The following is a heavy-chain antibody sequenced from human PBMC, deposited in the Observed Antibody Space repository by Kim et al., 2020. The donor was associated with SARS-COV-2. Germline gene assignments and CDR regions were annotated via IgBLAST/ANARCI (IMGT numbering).Heavy chain of an antibody. CDR2: ISWNSGSI. J-gene: IGHJ4*02. Sequence: GGSLRLSCAASGFTFDDYAMHWVRQAPGKGLEWVSGISWNSGSIGYADSVKGRFTISRDNAKNSLYLQMNSLRAEDTALYYCAKDIRGGYSSSWRGRVIDYWGQGTLVTVSS. CDR3: AKDIRGGYSSSWRGRVIDY. V-gene: IGHV3-9*01. CDR1: GFTFDDYA. D-gene: IGHD6-13*01.